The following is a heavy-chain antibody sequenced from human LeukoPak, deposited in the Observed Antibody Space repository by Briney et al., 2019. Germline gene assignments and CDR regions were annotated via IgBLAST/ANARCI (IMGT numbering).Heavy chain of an antibody. CDR3: ARGHVLLWFGEFHY. CDR1: GFTFSSYW. D-gene: IGHD3-10*01. J-gene: IGHJ4*02. V-gene: IGHV3-7*03. CDR2: IKQDGSEK. Sequence: PGGSLRLSCAASGFTFSSYWMSWVRQAPGKGLEWVANIKQDGSEKYYVGSVKGRFTISRDNAKNSLYLQMNSLRAEDTAVYYCARGHVLLWFGEFHYWGQGTLVTVSS.